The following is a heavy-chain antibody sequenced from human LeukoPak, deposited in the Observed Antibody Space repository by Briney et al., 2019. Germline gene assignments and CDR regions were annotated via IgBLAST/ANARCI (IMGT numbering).Heavy chain of an antibody. Sequence: GGSLRLSCTASGFTFGDHAMSWVRQAPGKGLEWVSYISSSGSTIYYADSVKGRFTISRDNAKNSLYLQMNSLRAEDTAVYYCARDVGLVAGSYFDYWGQGTLVTVSS. V-gene: IGHV3-48*03. CDR1: GFTFGDHA. CDR2: ISSSGSTI. J-gene: IGHJ4*02. D-gene: IGHD6-19*01. CDR3: ARDVGLVAGSYFDY.